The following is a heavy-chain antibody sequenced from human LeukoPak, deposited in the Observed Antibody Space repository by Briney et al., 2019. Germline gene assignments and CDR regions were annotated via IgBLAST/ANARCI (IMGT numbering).Heavy chain of an antibody. CDR2: IYYSVSA. D-gene: IGHD3-10*01. V-gene: IGHV4-59*01. CDR1: GDSISSFY. J-gene: IGHJ4*02. CDR3: ARRPRGPDY. Sequence: SETLSLTCTVSGDSISSFYWTWIRQPPGKGLECIGYIYYSVSASYNPSLKRRVTISVDTTKNQLSLKLMSVTTADTAVYYCARRPRGPDYWGQGILVTVSS.